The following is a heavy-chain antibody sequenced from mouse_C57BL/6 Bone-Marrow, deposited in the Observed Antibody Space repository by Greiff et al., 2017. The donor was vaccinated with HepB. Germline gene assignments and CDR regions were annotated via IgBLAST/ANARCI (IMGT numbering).Heavy chain of an antibody. CDR3: ARSGDYYGSTPFAY. V-gene: IGHV1-72*01. CDR2: IDPNSGGT. D-gene: IGHD1-1*01. J-gene: IGHJ3*01. Sequence: QVQLKQPGAELVKPGASVKLSCKASGYTFTSYWMHWVKQRPGRGLEWIGRIDPNSGGTKYNEKFKSKATLTVDKPSSTAYMQRSSLTSEDSAVYYCARSGDYYGSTPFAYWGQGTLVTVSA. CDR1: GYTFTSYW.